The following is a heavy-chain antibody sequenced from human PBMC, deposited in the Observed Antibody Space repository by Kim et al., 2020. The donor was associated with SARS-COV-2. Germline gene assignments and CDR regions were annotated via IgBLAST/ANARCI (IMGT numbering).Heavy chain of an antibody. CDR3: AKDRYYGSGSYYNGEFDY. D-gene: IGHD3-10*01. J-gene: IGHJ4*02. Sequence: GGSLRLSCAASGFTFSSYAMSWVRQAPGKGMEWVSAISGSGGSTYYADSVKGRFTISRDNSKNTLYVQMNSLRAEDTAVYYCAKDRYYGSGSYYNGEFDYCGQGTLVTVSS. CDR1: GFTFSSYA. V-gene: IGHV3-23*01. CDR2: ISGSGGST.